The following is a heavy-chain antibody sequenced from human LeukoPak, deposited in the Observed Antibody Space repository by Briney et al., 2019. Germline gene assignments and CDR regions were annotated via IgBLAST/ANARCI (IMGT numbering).Heavy chain of an antibody. D-gene: IGHD1-14*01. CDR1: GGSISSYY. J-gene: IGHJ4*02. V-gene: IGHV4-59*08. CDR3: ARHSLTLGY. CDR2: ISYSGGT. Sequence: SETLSLTRTVSGGSISSYYWSWIRQPAGKGLEWIGYISYSGGTNYNPSLKSRVSISVDTSKNQFSLKLSSVTAADTAVYYCARHSLTLGYWGQGILVTVSS.